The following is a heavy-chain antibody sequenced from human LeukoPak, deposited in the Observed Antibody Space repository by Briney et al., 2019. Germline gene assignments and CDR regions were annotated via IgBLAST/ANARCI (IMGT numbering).Heavy chain of an antibody. CDR2: INHSGYT. J-gene: IGHJ4*02. CDR3: TRMTAGRDY. Sequence: PSETLSLTCAVSGVSFDDYYWSWVRQTPGKGLEWIGGINHSGYTNDSPSLKSRVTLSIDTSRKQFSLNLRSVTVADTGIYYCTRMTAGRDYWGQGTLVTVSS. V-gene: IGHV4-34*01. D-gene: IGHD2-21*02. CDR1: GVSFDDYY.